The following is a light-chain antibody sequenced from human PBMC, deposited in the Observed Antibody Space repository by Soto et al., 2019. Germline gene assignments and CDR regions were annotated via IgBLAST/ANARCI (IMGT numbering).Light chain of an antibody. CDR1: SSDVGAYNS. CDR3: CSYAGGYVFEVI. J-gene: IGLJ2*01. Sequence: QSALTQPASVSGSPGQSITISCTGTSSDVGAYNSVSWYQQHPGKAPQLMIYDVTKRPSGVPDRFSGSKSGNTASLTISGLQAEDEADYYCCSYAGGYVFEVIFGGGTKVTVL. V-gene: IGLV2-11*01. CDR2: DVT.